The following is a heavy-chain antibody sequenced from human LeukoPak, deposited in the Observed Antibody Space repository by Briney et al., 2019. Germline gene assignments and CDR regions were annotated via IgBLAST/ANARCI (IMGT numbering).Heavy chain of an antibody. CDR2: IYSGGST. J-gene: IGHJ6*02. CDR1: GFTVSSNY. Sequence: GGSLRLSCAASGFTVSSNYMSWVRQAPGKGLEWVSVIYSGGSTYYADSVKGRFTISRDNSKNTLYLQMNSLRAEDTAVYYCASPAEWNYYYYGMDVWGQGTTVTVSS. D-gene: IGHD3-3*01. CDR3: ASPAEWNYYYYGMDV. V-gene: IGHV3-53*05.